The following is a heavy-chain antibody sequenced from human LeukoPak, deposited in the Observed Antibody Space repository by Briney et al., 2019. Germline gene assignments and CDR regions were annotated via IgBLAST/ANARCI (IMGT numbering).Heavy chain of an antibody. J-gene: IGHJ4*02. D-gene: IGHD3-22*01. V-gene: IGHV4-30-4*08. CDR2: IYYSGST. CDR1: GGSISSGGYY. CDR3: ARSDSSGYYDHYFDY. Sequence: SQTLSLTCTVSGGSISSGGYYWSWIRQHPGKGLEWIGYIYYSGSTYYNPSLKSRVTISVDTSKNQFSLKLSSVTAADTAVYYCARSDSSGYYDHYFDYWGQGTLVTVSS.